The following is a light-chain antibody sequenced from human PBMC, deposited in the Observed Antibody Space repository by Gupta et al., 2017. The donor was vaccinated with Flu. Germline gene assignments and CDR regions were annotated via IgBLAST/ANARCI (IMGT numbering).Light chain of an antibody. J-gene: IGKJ4*02. CDR2: DAS. V-gene: IGKV3-11*01. Sequence: ELLLTQSPATLSLSPGERASLSCRASQSVSNFLAWYQHKPGKATRLRFYDASNRATGIPARFSGSGSGTDGMLTISRLEPEDAAVYCCKQRRDGRTFGEGTRVQIK. CDR3: KQRRDGRT. CDR1: QSVSNF.